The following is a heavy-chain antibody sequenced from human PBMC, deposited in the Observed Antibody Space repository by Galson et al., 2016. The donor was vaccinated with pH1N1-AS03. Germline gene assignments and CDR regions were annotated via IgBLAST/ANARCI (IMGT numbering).Heavy chain of an antibody. V-gene: IGHV4-59*01. CDR2: IGYNGRT. Sequence: SETLSLTCSVSGGSMSPYNWARVRQPPGQGLEWIGYIGYNGRTNYNPSLRNRLTMSIDTSKNQFSLQLTSVTAADTAVYYCARGVDTSRSANPFDIWGQGTLVTVSS. CDR1: GGSMSPYN. J-gene: IGHJ4*02. CDR3: ARGVDTSRSANPFDI. D-gene: IGHD5-18*01.